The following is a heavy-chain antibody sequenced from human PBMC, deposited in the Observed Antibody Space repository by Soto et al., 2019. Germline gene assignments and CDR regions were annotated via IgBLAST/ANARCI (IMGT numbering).Heavy chain of an antibody. CDR2: IKQDGSEK. J-gene: IGHJ4*02. CDR1: GFTFSSYW. V-gene: IGHV3-7*01. D-gene: IGHD5-12*01. Sequence: EVQLVESGGGLVQPGGSLRLSCAASGFTFSSYWMSWVRQAPGKGLEWVANIKQDGSEKYYVDSVKGRFTISRDNAKNSLYLQMYSLRAEDTAVYYCARGRPGGYDRFDYWGQGTLVTVSS. CDR3: ARGRPGGYDRFDY.